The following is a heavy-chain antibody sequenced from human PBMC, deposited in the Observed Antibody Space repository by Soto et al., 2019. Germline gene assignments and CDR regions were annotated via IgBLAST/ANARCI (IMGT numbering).Heavy chain of an antibody. CDR2: IIPIFGTA. V-gene: IGHV1-69*13. J-gene: IGHJ5*02. Sequence: SVKVSCKASGYTFTSYYMHWVRQAPGQGLEWMGGIIPIFGTADYAQKFQGRVTITADESTSTAYMELSSLRSEDTAVYYCARGGSSKISVSYGPWGQGTLVTVSS. CDR1: GYTFTSYY. D-gene: IGHD6-13*01. CDR3: ARGGSSKISVSYGP.